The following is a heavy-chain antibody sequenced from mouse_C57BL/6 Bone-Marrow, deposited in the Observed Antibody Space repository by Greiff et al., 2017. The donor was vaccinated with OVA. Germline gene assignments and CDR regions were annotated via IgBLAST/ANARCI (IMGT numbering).Heavy chain of an antibody. D-gene: IGHD2-13*01. CDR3: ARETRTRTY. Sequence: QVQLQQPGAELVKPGASVKLSCKASGYTFTSYWMQWVKQRPGQGLEWIGEIDPSDSYTDYNQKFKGKATLTVDTSSSTAYMQLSSLTSEDSAVYYCARETRTRTYWGQGTLVTVSA. CDR2: IDPSDSYT. J-gene: IGHJ3*01. CDR1: GYTFTSYW. V-gene: IGHV1-50*01.